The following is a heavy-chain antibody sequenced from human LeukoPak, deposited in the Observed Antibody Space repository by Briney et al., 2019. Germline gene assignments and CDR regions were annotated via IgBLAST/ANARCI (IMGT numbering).Heavy chain of an antibody. CDR1: GYTFTSYA. Sequence: ASVKVSCKASGYTFTSYAMNWVRQAPGQGLEWMGWINTNTGNPTYAQGFTGRFVFSLDTSVSTAYLQISSLKAEDTAVYYCARGEQWLGTPDYFDYWGQGTLVTVSS. J-gene: IGHJ4*02. CDR2: INTNTGNP. CDR3: ARGEQWLGTPDYFDY. V-gene: IGHV7-4-1*02. D-gene: IGHD6-19*01.